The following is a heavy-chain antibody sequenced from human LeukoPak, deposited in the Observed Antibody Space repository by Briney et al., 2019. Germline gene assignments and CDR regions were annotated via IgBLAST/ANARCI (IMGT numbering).Heavy chain of an antibody. CDR2: ISGSGGST. Sequence: GGSLRLSCAASGFTFSSYAMSWVRQAPGKGLEWVSAISGSGGSTYYADSVKGRFTISRDNAKSSLYLQMNSLRAEDTAVYYCARDSSIAAAAIDYWGQGTLVTVSS. CDR1: GFTFSSYA. D-gene: IGHD6-13*01. CDR3: ARDSSIAAAAIDY. J-gene: IGHJ4*02. V-gene: IGHV3-23*01.